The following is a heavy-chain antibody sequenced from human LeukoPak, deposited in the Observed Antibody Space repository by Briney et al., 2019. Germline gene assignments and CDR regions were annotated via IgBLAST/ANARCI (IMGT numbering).Heavy chain of an antibody. Sequence: SETLSLTCAVYGGSFSGYYWSWIRQPPGKGLEWIGEINHSGSTNYNPSLKSRVTISVDTSKNQFSLKLSSVTAADTAVYYCARSSSSWSQYFDYWGQGTLVTVSS. CDR2: INHSGST. V-gene: IGHV4-34*01. CDR3: ARSSSSWSQYFDY. D-gene: IGHD6-13*01. CDR1: GGSFSGYY. J-gene: IGHJ4*02.